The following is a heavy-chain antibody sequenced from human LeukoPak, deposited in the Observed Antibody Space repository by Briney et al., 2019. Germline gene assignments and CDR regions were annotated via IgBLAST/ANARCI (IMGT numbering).Heavy chain of an antibody. Sequence: GGSLRLSCAASGFTFSGSAMHWVRQASGKGLEWVGRIRSKANNYATAYAASVKGRFTISRDDSKNTAYLQMNSPKTEDTAVYYCITRYQLGGNYYEYWGQGTLVTVSS. D-gene: IGHD1-26*01. CDR2: IRSKANNYAT. CDR1: GFTFSGSA. V-gene: IGHV3-73*01. CDR3: ITRYQLGGNYYEY. J-gene: IGHJ4*02.